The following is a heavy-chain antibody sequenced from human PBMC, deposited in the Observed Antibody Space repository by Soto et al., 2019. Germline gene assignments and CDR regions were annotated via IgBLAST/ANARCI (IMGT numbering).Heavy chain of an antibody. V-gene: IGHV3-23*01. CDR1: GFSFSTYA. CDR2: ISGGSGST. CDR3: ARVPPDDYYYYYYYMDV. Sequence: EVQLLESGGGLVQPGGSLRLSCAASGFSFSTYAMSWVRQAPGKGLEWVSGISGGSGSTYYADSVKGRFTVYRDNSKNTRYLQMNSLRAGDTAVYYCARVPPDDYYYYYYYMDVWGKGTTVTVSS. J-gene: IGHJ6*03. D-gene: IGHD3-16*01.